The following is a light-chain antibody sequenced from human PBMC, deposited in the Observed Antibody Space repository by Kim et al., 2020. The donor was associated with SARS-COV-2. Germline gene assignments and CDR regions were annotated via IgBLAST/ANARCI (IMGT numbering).Light chain of an antibody. J-gene: IGKJ5*01. CDR1: ENVRNY. CDR3: QQRSSWPIT. CDR2: DTS. V-gene: IGKV3-11*01. Sequence: EIVLTQSPATLSLSPGERATLSCRASENVRNYLLWYQQKPGQAPRLLIYDTSTRATGIPGRFSGSGSGTDYTLTISSLEPEDFTVYYCQQRSSWPITFGQGTRLEIK.